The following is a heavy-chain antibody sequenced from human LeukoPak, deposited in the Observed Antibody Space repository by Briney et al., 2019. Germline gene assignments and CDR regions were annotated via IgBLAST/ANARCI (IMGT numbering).Heavy chain of an antibody. CDR2: INPNSGGT. CDR1: GYTFTGYY. CDR3: ARLPRYDFWSGYPFDY. Sequence: ASVKVSCKTSGYTFTGYYMHWVRQAPGQGLEWMGRINPNSGGTNYAQKFQGRVTMTRDTSISTAYMELSRLRSDDTAVYYCARLPRYDFWSGYPFDYWGQGTLVTVSS. D-gene: IGHD3-3*01. V-gene: IGHV1-2*06. J-gene: IGHJ4*02.